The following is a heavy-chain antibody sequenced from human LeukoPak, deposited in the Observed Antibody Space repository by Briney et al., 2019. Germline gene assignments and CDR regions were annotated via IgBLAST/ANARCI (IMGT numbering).Heavy chain of an antibody. CDR3: ARALPRLLWFGEQLTPPNWFDP. J-gene: IGHJ5*02. CDR1: GYTFISYD. CDR2: MNPNSGNT. D-gene: IGHD3-10*01. V-gene: IGHV1-8*03. Sequence: GASVKVSCKASGYTFISYDINWVRQVTGQGLEWMGWMNPNSGNTGYAQKFQGRVTITRNTSISTAFMELSSLRSENTAVYYCARALPRLLWFGEQLTPPNWFDPWGQGTLVTVSS.